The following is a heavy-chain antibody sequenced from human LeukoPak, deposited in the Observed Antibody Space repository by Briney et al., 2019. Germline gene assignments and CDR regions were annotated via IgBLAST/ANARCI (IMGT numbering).Heavy chain of an antibody. V-gene: IGHV3-30*04. D-gene: IGHD3-10*01. CDR2: ISYDGSNK. Sequence: GGSLRLSCAASGFTFSSYAMHWVRQAPGKGLEWVAVISYDGSNKYYADSVKGRFTISRDNSKNTLYLQMNSLRAEDTAVYYCAKDRGSGSYPTGEADYWGQGTLVTVSS. J-gene: IGHJ4*02. CDR1: GFTFSSYA. CDR3: AKDRGSGSYPTGEADY.